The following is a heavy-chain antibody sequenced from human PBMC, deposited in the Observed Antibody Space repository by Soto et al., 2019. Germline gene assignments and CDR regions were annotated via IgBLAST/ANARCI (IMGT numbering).Heavy chain of an antibody. V-gene: IGHV4-39*07. Sequence: SETLSLTCTVSGGSISSGDYYWSWIRQPPGKGLEWIGEINHSGSTNYNPSLKSRVTISVDTSKNQFSLKLSSVTAADTAVYYCARRYSSSWGRPKGGADRNKYGMDVWGQGTTVTVSS. D-gene: IGHD6-13*01. CDR2: INHSGST. CDR3: ARRYSSSWGRPKGGADRNKYGMDV. J-gene: IGHJ6*02. CDR1: GGSISSGDYY.